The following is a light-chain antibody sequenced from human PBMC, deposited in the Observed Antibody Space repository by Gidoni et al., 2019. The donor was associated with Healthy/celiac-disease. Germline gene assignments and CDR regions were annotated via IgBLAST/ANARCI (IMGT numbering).Light chain of an antibody. CDR2: EGS. CDR3: CSYAGSSTSV. J-gene: IGLJ1*01. V-gene: IGLV2-23*01. CDR1: SSDVGSYNL. Sequence: QSALTQPASVSGSPGQSITISCTGTSSDVGSYNLVSWYQQHPGTAPKLMIYEGSKRPSGVSNRFSGSKSGNTASLTISGLQAEDEADYYCCSYAGSSTSVFGTGTKVTVL.